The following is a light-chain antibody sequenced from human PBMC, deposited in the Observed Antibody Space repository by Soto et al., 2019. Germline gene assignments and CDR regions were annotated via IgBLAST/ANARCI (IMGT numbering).Light chain of an antibody. V-gene: IGLV2-14*01. CDR3: SSYTSSSTLGHVV. CDR1: SSDVGGYNY. Sequence: QSVLTQPASVSGSPGQSITISCTGTSSDVGGYNYVSWYQQHPGKAPKLMIYDVSNRPSGVSNRFSGSKSGNTASQTISGLQAEDEADYYCSSYTSSSTLGHVVFGGGTKLTVL. J-gene: IGLJ2*01. CDR2: DVS.